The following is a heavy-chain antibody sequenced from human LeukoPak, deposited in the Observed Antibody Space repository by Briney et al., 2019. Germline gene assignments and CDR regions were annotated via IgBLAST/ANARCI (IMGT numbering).Heavy chain of an antibody. Sequence: GGSLRLSCAASGFTVSSNYMSWVRQAPGKGLEWVSVIYSGGSTYYADSVKGRFTISRDNSKNTLNLQTNSLRAEDAAVYYCARVRGYSGYEILDYWGQGTLVTVSS. D-gene: IGHD5-12*01. CDR1: GFTVSSNY. CDR2: IYSGGST. CDR3: ARVRGYSGYEILDY. V-gene: IGHV3-66*01. J-gene: IGHJ4*02.